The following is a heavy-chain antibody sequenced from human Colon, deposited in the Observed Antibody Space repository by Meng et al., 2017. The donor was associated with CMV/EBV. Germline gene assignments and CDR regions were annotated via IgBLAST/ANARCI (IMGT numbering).Heavy chain of an antibody. D-gene: IGHD2-2*03. Sequence: GESLKISCAASGFTFSSYGMHWVRQAPGKGLEWVAFIRYDGSNKYSADSVKGRFTISRDNSKNTLYLQMNSLRAEDTAVYYCAKPGYCSSTSCYKGVGLDYWGQGTLVTVSS. CDR1: GFTFSSYG. CDR3: AKPGYCSSTSCYKGVGLDY. V-gene: IGHV3-30*02. J-gene: IGHJ4*02. CDR2: IRYDGSNK.